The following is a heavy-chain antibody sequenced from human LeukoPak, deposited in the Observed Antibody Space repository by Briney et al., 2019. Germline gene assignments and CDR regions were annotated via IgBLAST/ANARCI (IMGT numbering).Heavy chain of an antibody. CDR1: GFAFSSFA. Sequence: GGSLRLSCAASGFAFSSFAMSWVRQAPGKGLEWVSAISGSGGSTYYADSVKGRFTISRDNSKNTLYLQMNSLRAEDTAVYYCAKAGYYGSGSYYFYYYYMDVWGKGTTVTISS. J-gene: IGHJ6*03. CDR2: ISGSGGST. V-gene: IGHV3-23*01. CDR3: AKAGYYGSGSYYFYYYYMDV. D-gene: IGHD3-10*01.